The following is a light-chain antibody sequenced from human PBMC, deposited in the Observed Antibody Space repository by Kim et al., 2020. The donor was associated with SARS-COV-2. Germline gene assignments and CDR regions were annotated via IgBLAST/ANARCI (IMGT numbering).Light chain of an antibody. J-gene: IGLJ2*01. CDR1: SSNIGNYY. CDR2: DNH. V-gene: IGLV1-51*01. CDR3: GAWDTSLSIVV. Sequence: GQKVTISCSGSSSNIGNYYVSWYQPLPGTAPRLLIYDNHERPSGIPDRFSGSKSGTTATLGITGLQTGDEADYYCGAWDTSLSIVVFGGGTQLTVL.